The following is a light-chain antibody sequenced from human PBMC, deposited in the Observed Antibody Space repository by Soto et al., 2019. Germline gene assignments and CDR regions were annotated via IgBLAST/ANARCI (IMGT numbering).Light chain of an antibody. CDR2: AAS. CDR3: QQLNSYLT. V-gene: IGKV1-9*01. CDR1: QGISSY. Sequence: DIQLTQSPSFLSASVGDRVTITCRASQGISSYLAWYQQKPGKAPKLLIYAASTLQSGVPLRFSGSGSGTEFTLAISSLQPEDFATYYCQQLNSYLTFGPGTKVDIK. J-gene: IGKJ3*01.